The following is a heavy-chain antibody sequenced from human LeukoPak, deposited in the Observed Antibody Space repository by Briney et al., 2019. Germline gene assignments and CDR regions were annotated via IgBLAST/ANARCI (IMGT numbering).Heavy chain of an antibody. CDR2: IGPTGTDR. D-gene: IGHD1-14*01. J-gene: IGHJ4*02. V-gene: IGHV3-21*01. Sequence: GGSLRLSXAASGFTFSFCGFNWVRQAPGKGLEWVSSIGPTGTDRYYADSVRGRFTISRDNAKNSMYLQMDSLRDEDTAVYYCATETIGRHYDYWGQGTLLTVSS. CDR3: ATETIGRHYDY. CDR1: GFTFSFCG.